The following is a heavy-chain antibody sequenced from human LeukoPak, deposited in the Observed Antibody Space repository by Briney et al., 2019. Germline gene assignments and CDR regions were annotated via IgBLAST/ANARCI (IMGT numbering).Heavy chain of an antibody. J-gene: IGHJ3*02. D-gene: IGHD2-2*01. CDR1: GYNSATYW. Sequence: GESLKISCKASGYNSATYWIGWVRQMPGKGLEWMGIIYPGDSDTRYSPSFQGQVTISADKSISTAYLQWSSLKASDTAMYYCARRGYCSSTSCYWSAFDIWGQGTMVTVSS. CDR2: IYPGDSDT. CDR3: ARRGYCSSTSCYWSAFDI. V-gene: IGHV5-51*01.